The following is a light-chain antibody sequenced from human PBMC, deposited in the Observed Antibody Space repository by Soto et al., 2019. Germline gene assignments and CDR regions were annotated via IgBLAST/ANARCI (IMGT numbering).Light chain of an antibody. CDR3: GTWDSSLSAV. V-gene: IGLV1-51*01. Sequence: QSALTQPPSVSAAPGQKVTIYCSGSSSNIGSNFVSWYQQLPGTAPKLLIYEDNKRPSGIPDRFSGSKSGTSATLGITGLQTGDEADYYCGTWDSSLSAVFGGGTK. CDR1: SSNIGSNF. CDR2: EDN. J-gene: IGLJ2*01.